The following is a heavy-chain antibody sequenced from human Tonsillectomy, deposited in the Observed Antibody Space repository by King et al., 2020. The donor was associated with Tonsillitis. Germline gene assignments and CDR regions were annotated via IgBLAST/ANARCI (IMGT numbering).Heavy chain of an antibody. CDR1: GGSISSSDHY. V-gene: IGHV4-39*01. CDR2: MYYSGTI. J-gene: IGHJ4*02. Sequence: QLQVSGPGVVKPSETLSLTCTVSGGSISSSDHYWAWIRQPPGKGLEWIGYMYYSGTIFYNPSLNSRITISGGTSENRFSLKLGSVTAADTAVYCCAMSVSGSFDYWGQGAPVTVSS. CDR3: AMSVSGSFDY. D-gene: IGHD1-26*01.